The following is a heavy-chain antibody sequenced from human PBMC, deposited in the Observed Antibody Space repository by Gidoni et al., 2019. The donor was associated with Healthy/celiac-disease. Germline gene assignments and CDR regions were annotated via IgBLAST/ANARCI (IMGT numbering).Heavy chain of an antibody. CDR2: IYYSGST. CDR3: ARQGRIVATVIAFDI. J-gene: IGHJ3*02. Sequence: GLEWIGSIYYSGSTYYNPSLKSRVTISVDTSKNQFSLKLSSVTAADTAVYYCARQGRIVATVIAFDIWGQGTMVTVSS. D-gene: IGHD5-12*01. V-gene: IGHV4-39*01.